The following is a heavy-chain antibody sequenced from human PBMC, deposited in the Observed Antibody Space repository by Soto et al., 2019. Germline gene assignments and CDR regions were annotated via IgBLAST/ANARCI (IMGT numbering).Heavy chain of an antibody. CDR2: INSDGRTT. V-gene: IGHV3-74*03. CDR1: GFTFSSSW. D-gene: IGHD2-8*01. Sequence: EVQLVESGGDLVQPGGSLRLSCAASGFTFSSSWMHWVRQSPGEGLVWVSLINSDGRTTMYADSVRGRFTISRDNAKSTLYLQMDSLRAEDTAVYYCVRVYGDAGHNWFGPWGHGTLVTISS. CDR3: VRVYGDAGHNWFGP. J-gene: IGHJ5*02.